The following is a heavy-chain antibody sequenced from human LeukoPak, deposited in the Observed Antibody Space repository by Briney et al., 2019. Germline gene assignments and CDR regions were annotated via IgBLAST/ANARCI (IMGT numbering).Heavy chain of an antibody. CDR2: IWYDGSNK. V-gene: IGHV3-33*01. J-gene: IGHJ3*02. D-gene: IGHD1-26*01. CDR1: GFTFSSYG. CDR3: ARVVGHDAFDI. Sequence: GGSLRLSCAASGFTFSSYGMHWVRQAPGKGLEWVAVIWYDGSNKYYADSVKGRFTISRDNSKNTLYLQMNSLRAEDTAVYYCARVVGHDAFDIWGQGTMVTVSS.